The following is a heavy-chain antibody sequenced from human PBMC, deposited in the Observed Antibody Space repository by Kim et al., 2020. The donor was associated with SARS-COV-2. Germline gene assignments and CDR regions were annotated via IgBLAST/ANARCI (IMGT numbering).Heavy chain of an antibody. CDR3: ARVLGPISGYGWLDP. CDR2: IFSGGGT. Sequence: SETLSLTCTVSGGSITSGGYYWTWIRQHPGKGLEWIGYIFSGGGTYYNPPLESRVTISADTSKNQFSLKLSSVTAADTAVYYCARVLGPISGYGWLDPWGQGTLVTVSS. D-gene: IGHD3-22*01. J-gene: IGHJ5*02. V-gene: IGHV4-31*03. CDR1: GGSITSGGYY.